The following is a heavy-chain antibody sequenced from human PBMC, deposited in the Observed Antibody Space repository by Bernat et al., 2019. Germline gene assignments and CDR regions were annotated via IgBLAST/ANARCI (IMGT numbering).Heavy chain of an antibody. V-gene: IGHV3-7*01. CDR1: GFTFSIHW. CDR2: IEQDGSER. CDR3: ASGVATAGYLHYFDY. D-gene: IGHD6-13*01. Sequence: EVQLVESGGGLVQPGGSLRLSCAASGFTFSIHWMTWVRQAPGKGLEWVANIEQDGSERYYVDSVKGRFTISRDNAKNSLYLQMNSLRAEDTAVYYCASGVATAGYLHYFDYWGQGTLVTVSS. J-gene: IGHJ4*02.